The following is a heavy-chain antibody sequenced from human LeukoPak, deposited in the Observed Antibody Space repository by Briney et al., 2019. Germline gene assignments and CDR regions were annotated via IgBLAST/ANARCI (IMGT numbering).Heavy chain of an antibody. Sequence: SETLSLTCTVSGGSISSYYWSWIRQPPGKGLEWIGYIYTSGGTNYNPSLKSRVTISVDTSKNQFSLKLSSVTAADTAVYYCASKDGYSYGPHYYYYMDVWGKGTTVTVSS. CDR2: IYTSGGT. D-gene: IGHD5-18*01. CDR3: ASKDGYSYGPHYYYYMDV. V-gene: IGHV4-4*09. CDR1: GGSISSYY. J-gene: IGHJ6*03.